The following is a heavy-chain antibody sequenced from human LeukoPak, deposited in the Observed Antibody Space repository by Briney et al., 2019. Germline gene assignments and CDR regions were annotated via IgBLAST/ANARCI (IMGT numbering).Heavy chain of an antibody. Sequence: GGSLRLSCAASGFTFSDYYMSWIRQAPGKGLEWVSYISSSGSTIYYADSVKGRFTISRDNAKNSLYLQMNSLRAEDTAVYYCARDWVIYDSSGCYYEQFDYWGQGTLVTVSS. D-gene: IGHD3-22*01. J-gene: IGHJ4*02. CDR3: ARDWVIYDSSGCYYEQFDY. V-gene: IGHV3-11*01. CDR2: ISSSGSTI. CDR1: GFTFSDYY.